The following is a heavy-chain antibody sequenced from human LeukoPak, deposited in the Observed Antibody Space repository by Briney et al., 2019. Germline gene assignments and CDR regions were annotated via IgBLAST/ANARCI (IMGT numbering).Heavy chain of an antibody. CDR3: AKDQGRGYSYGFFDY. Sequence: GGSLRLSCAASGFTFSSYSMNWVRQAPGKGLEWVSVISGSGGSTYYADSVKGRFTISRDDSKNTLYLQMNTLRAEDTAVYYCAKDQGRGYSYGFFDYWGQGTLVTVSS. J-gene: IGHJ4*02. D-gene: IGHD5-18*01. CDR1: GFTFSSYS. CDR2: ISGSGGST. V-gene: IGHV3-23*01.